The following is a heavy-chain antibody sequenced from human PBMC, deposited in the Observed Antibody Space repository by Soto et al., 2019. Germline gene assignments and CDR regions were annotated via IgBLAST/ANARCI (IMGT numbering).Heavy chain of an antibody. J-gene: IGHJ4*02. V-gene: IGHV4-61*08. CDR3: AGGYYDSSGYCIDY. CDR2: IYNSGST. CDR1: GGSIISGGYY. Sequence: SETLSLTCTFSGGSIISGGYYWSWLRPHPGKGLEWIGYIYNSGSTYYNPSLKSRVTISVDTSKNQFSLKLSSVTAADTAVYYCAGGYYDSSGYCIDYWGQGTLVTVSS. D-gene: IGHD3-22*01.